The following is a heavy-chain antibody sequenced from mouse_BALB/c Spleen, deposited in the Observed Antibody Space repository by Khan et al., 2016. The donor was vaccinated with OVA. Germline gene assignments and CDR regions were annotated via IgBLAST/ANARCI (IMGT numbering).Heavy chain of an antibody. D-gene: IGHD2-2*01. Sequence: EVKLLESGPGLVNPSQSLSLTCTVTGYSITSDYACNWIRHFPGNKLEWMGYINYSGSTNYNPALKSRTSITRDTSKNHFFLQLNTVTTEDTATYYCARDGYGYNYAMDYWGQGTSVTVSS. CDR1: GYSITSDYA. CDR3: ARDGYGYNYAMDY. CDR2: INYSGST. V-gene: IGHV3-2*02. J-gene: IGHJ4*01.